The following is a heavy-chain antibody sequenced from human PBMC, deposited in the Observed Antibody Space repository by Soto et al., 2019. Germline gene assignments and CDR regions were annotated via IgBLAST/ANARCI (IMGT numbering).Heavy chain of an antibody. D-gene: IGHD2-8*01. CDR2: CYYGGST. Sequence: QLQLQESGPGLVKPSETLSLTCAVSGGSISSSSYYWGWIRQPPGKGLEWIGNCYYGGSTYYNPSLKSRVTISVDTSKKPFSLKLSSVTAADTAVYYCARLARYCTNGVCYTFYFDCWGQGTLVTVSS. J-gene: IGHJ4*02. CDR3: ARLARYCTNGVCYTFYFDC. CDR1: GGSISSSSYY. V-gene: IGHV4-39*01.